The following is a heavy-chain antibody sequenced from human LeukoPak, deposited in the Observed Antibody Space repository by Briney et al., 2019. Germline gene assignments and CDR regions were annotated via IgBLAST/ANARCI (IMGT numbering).Heavy chain of an antibody. CDR3: AREGISSGWFEDAFDI. D-gene: IGHD6-19*01. CDR1: GFIFSDYY. V-gene: IGHV3-11*01. J-gene: IGHJ3*02. CDR2: ISSSGTTI. Sequence: TGGSLRLSCAASGFIFSDYYMSWIRQAPGKGLEWVSYISSSGTTIYYADSVKGRFTISRDNAKNSLYLQMNSLRAEDTAVYYCAREGISSGWFEDAFDIWGQGTMVTVSS.